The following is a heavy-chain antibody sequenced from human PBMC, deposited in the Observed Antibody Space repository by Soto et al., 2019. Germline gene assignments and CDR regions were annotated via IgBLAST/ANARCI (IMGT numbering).Heavy chain of an antibody. CDR1: GFTFSSYA. J-gene: IGHJ3*01. CDR3: AKDPPGGEWELLRENAFDV. D-gene: IGHD1-26*01. CDR2: ISGSGGST. V-gene: IGHV3-23*01. Sequence: GGSLRLSCAASGFTFSSYAMSWVRQAPGKGLEWVSAISGSGGSTYYADSVKGRFTISRDNSKNTLYLQMNSLRAEDTAVYAWAKDPPGGEWELLRENAFDVWGQGTMVTVSS.